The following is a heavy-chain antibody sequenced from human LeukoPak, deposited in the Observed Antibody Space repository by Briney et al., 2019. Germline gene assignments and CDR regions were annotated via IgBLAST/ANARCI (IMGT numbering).Heavy chain of an antibody. CDR1: GYTFTGYY. D-gene: IGHD2-8*02. V-gene: IGHV1-2*02. J-gene: IGHJ5*02. CDR2: INPNSGGT. Sequence: ASVKVSCKASGYTFTGYYMHWVRQAPGQGLEWMGWINPNSGGTNYAQKFQGRVTMTRDTSISTAYMELSRLRSDDTAVYYCARDDGETLVVPGRGFDPWGQGTLVTVSS. CDR3: ARDDGETLVVPGRGFDP.